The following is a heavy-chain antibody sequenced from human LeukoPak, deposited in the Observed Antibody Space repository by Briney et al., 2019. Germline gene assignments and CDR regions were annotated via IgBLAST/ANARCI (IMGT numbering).Heavy chain of an antibody. D-gene: IGHD5-12*01. Sequence: GRSLRLSCAASGFTFSSYGMHWVRQAPGKGLEWVAVIWSDGSNKYCADSVKGRFTISRDNSKNTLYLQMNSLRAEDTAVYYCARNENSGWGYFDYWGQGTLVTVSS. CDR3: ARNENSGWGYFDY. V-gene: IGHV3-33*01. CDR1: GFTFSSYG. CDR2: IWSDGSNK. J-gene: IGHJ4*02.